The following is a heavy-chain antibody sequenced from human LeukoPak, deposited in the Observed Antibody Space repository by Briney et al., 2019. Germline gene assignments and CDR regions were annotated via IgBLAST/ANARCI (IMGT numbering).Heavy chain of an antibody. Sequence: GGSLRLSCAASGFTFSSYAMSWVRQAPGKGLEWVSAISGSGGSTYYADSVKGRFTISRDNSKNTLYLQMNSLRAEDTAVYYCAKATYGSGSYYGGGSYYYYYMDVWGKGTTVSVSS. CDR2: ISGSGGST. J-gene: IGHJ6*03. CDR1: GFTFSSYA. D-gene: IGHD3-10*01. V-gene: IGHV3-23*01. CDR3: AKATYGSGSYYGGGSYYYYYMDV.